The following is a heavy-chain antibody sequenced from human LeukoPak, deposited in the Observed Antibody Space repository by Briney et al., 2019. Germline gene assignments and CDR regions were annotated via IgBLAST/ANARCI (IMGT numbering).Heavy chain of an antibody. CDR1: GGSISSGGYS. J-gene: IGHJ4*02. D-gene: IGHD3-22*01. CDR2: IYYSGST. Sequence: SETLSLTCAVSGGSISSGGYSWSWIRQPPGKGLEWIGYIYYSGSTNYNPSLKSRVTISVDTSKNQFSLKLSSVTAADTAVYYCARVQYYYDSSGYSDYWGQGTLVTVSS. CDR3: ARVQYYYDSSGYSDY. V-gene: IGHV4-61*08.